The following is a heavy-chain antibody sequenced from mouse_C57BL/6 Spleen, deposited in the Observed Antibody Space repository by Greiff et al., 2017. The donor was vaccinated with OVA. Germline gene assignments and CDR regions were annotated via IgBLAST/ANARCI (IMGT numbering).Heavy chain of an antibody. CDR2: IDPEDGET. Sequence: VHVKQSGAELVKPGASVKLSCTASGFNIKDYYMHWVKQRTEQGLEWIGRIDPEDGETKYAPKFQGKATITADTSSNTAYLQLSSLTSEDTAVYYCARDYYGSLSWFAYWGQGTLVTVSA. CDR1: GFNIKDYY. J-gene: IGHJ3*01. V-gene: IGHV14-2*01. CDR3: ARDYYGSLSWFAY. D-gene: IGHD1-1*01.